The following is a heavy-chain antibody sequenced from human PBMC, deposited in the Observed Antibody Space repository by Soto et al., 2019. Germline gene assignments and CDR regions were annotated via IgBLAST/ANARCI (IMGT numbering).Heavy chain of an antibody. CDR3: AGDQGYYYDGMDI. V-gene: IGHV4-4*07. Sequence: QVQLQESGPGLVKPSETLSLTCTVSGGSISSFYWSWIRQPAGKGLEWIGRIYTSGSTNYNPSLKSRVAMSLDTSKNQVSLKLSAVTAADTAVYVCAGDQGYYYDGMDIWGQGTTVTVSS. J-gene: IGHJ6*02. CDR2: IYTSGST. CDR1: GGSISSFY.